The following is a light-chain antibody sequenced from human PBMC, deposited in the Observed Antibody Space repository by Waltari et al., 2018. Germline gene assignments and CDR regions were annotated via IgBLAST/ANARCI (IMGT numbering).Light chain of an antibody. Sequence: EIVLTQSPDTLSLSPGDRATLSCRASQSVSSYLAWYQQKPGQAPRLLIYDASNRATGIPARFSGSGSETDFTLTISSLEPEDFAVYYCQQRSNWPPWTFGQGTKVEIK. CDR2: DAS. J-gene: IGKJ1*01. V-gene: IGKV3-11*01. CDR3: QQRSNWPPWT. CDR1: QSVSSY.